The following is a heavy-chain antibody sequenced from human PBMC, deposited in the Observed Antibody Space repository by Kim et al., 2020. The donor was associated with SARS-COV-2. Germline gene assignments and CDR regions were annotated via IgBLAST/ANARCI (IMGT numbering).Heavy chain of an antibody. CDR1: GFSLSTSGMC. J-gene: IGHJ4*02. D-gene: IGHD3-10*01. Sequence: SGPTLVNPTQTLTLTCTFSGFSLSTSGMCVSWIRQPPGKALEWLARIDWDDDKYYSTSLKTRLTISKDTSKNQVVLTMTNMDPVDTATYYCARIQRPYYYGSGSSYYFDYWGQGTLVTVSS. CDR2: IDWDDDK. V-gene: IGHV2-70*11. CDR3: ARIQRPYYYGSGSSYYFDY.